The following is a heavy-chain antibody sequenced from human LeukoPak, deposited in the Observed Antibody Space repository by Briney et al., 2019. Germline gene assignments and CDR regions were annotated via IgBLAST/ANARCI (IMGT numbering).Heavy chain of an antibody. D-gene: IGHD5-18*01. V-gene: IGHV1-2*06. CDR1: GFSFTGYF. J-gene: IGHJ4*02. CDR3: ARGPHDTAYYFDQ. Sequence: ASVKVSCKASGFSFTGYFMHWVRQAPGQGPEWMGRIDPNSGGTNYALKFQGRVTMTRDTPITTAYMDLSRLRSADTAVYYCARGPHDTAYYFDQWGQGTLVTVSS. CDR2: IDPNSGGT.